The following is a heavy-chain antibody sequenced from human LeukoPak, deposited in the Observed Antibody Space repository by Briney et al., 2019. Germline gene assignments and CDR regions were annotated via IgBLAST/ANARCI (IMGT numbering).Heavy chain of an antibody. V-gene: IGHV4-39*01. CDR1: GGSISSSSYY. D-gene: IGHD6-19*01. J-gene: IGHJ2*01. CDR2: IYYSGST. CDR3: ARQYSSGWYGSIYWYFDR. Sequence: SETLSLTCTVSGGSISSSSYYWGWIRQPPGKGLEWIGSIYYSGSTYYNPSLKSRVTISVDTSKNQFSLKLSSVTAADTAVYYCARQYSSGWYGSIYWYFDRWGRGTLVTVSS.